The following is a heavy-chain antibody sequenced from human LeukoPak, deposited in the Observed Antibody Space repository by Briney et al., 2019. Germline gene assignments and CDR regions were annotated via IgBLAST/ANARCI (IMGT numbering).Heavy chain of an antibody. Sequence: PGGSLRLSCAASGFTVSSNYMSWVRQAPGKGLEWVSVIYSGGSTYYADSVKGRFTISRDNSKNTLYLQMNSLRAEDTAVYYCASLIRYNWNYGHWGQGTLVTVSS. CDR1: GFTVSSNY. CDR3: ASLIRYNWNYGH. V-gene: IGHV3-66*01. D-gene: IGHD1-7*01. J-gene: IGHJ4*02. CDR2: IYSGGST.